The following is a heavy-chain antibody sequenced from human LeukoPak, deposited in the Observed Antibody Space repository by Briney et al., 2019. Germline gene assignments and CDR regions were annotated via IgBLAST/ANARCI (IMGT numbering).Heavy chain of an antibody. CDR3: AKDPYRASSGLVDY. V-gene: IGHV3-23*01. CDR2: ISGSGGTT. CDR1: GFTFSNYA. J-gene: IGHJ4*02. Sequence: GGSLRLSCATSGFTFSNYAVSWVRQAPGKGLEWVSSISGSGGTTYYADSVKGRFTISRDNSRNTLYLQMNSLRAEDTAVYYCAKDPYRASSGLVDYWGQGTLVTVSS. D-gene: IGHD5-12*01.